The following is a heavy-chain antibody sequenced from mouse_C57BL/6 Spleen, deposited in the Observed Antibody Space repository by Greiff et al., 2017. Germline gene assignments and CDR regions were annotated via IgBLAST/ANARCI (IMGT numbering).Heavy chain of an antibody. J-gene: IGHJ3*01. CDR2: IYPGSGST. CDR3: ARPITTVVGPFAY. CDR1: GYTFTSYW. V-gene: IGHV1-55*01. D-gene: IGHD1-1*01. Sequence: QVHVKQSGAELVKPGASVKMSCKASGYTFTSYWITWVKQRPGQGLEWIGDIYPGSGSTNYNEKFKSKATLTVDTSSSTAYMQLSSLTSEDSAVYYCARPITTVVGPFAYWGQGTLVTVSA.